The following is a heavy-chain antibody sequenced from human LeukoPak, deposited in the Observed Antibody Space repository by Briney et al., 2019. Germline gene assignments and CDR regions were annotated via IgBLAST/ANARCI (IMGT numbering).Heavy chain of an antibody. J-gene: IGHJ6*02. D-gene: IGHD6-13*01. CDR2: MNPNSGNT. Sequence: ASVKVSCKASGYTFASYDINWVRQATGQGLEWMGWMNPNSGNTGYAQKFQGRVTMTRNTSISTAYMELSSLRSEDTAVYYCAREASAAGNLISGYGMDVWGQGTTVTVSS. CDR3: AREASAAGNLISGYGMDV. V-gene: IGHV1-8*01. CDR1: GYTFASYD.